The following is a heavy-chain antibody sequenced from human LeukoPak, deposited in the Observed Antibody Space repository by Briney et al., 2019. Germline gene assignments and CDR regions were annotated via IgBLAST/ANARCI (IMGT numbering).Heavy chain of an antibody. J-gene: IGHJ3*02. V-gene: IGHV4-59*08. CDR1: GGSISSYY. Sequence: PSETLSLTCTVSGGSISSYYWSWIRQPPGKGLEWIGYIYYSGSTNYNPSLKSRVTISVDTSKNQFSLKLSSVTAADTAVYYCARHGSTAMVRSIGAFDIWGQGTMVTVSS. CDR2: IYYSGST. CDR3: ARHGSTAMVRSIGAFDI. D-gene: IGHD5-18*01.